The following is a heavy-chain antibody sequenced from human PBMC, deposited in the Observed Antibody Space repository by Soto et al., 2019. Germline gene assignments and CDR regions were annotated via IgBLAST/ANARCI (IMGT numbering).Heavy chain of an antibody. V-gene: IGHV6-1*01. Sequence: SQTLSLTCAISGYSVSGNSVAWSWIRQSPSRGLEWLGRTYYRSRWYNDYGVSVKSRITINPDTSKNQFSLQLNSVTPEDTAVYFCARVNLGYCTSTSCLVYYYYGMDVWGQGTTVTVSS. CDR3: ARVNLGYCTSTSCLVYYYYGMDV. CDR2: TYYRSRWYN. CDR1: GYSVSGNSVA. D-gene: IGHD2-2*01. J-gene: IGHJ6*02.